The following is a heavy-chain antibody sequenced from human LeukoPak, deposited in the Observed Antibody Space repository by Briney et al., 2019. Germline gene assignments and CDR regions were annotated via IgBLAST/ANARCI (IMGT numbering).Heavy chain of an antibody. CDR2: AYYSGST. CDR3: ARNSAVATSRSWFDP. Sequence: SATLSLTCSVFDGSISNYYWSWIRQPPGKGLEWIGYAYYSGSTPYNPSLESRVTISVDTSKNQFSLKLTAVTAADTAVYYCARNSAVATSRSWFDPWGQGTLVTVSS. CDR1: DGSISNYY. D-gene: IGHD6-19*01. J-gene: IGHJ5*02. V-gene: IGHV4-59*08.